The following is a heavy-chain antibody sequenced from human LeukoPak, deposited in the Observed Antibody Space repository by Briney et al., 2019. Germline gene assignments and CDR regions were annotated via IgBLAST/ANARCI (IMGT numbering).Heavy chain of an antibody. CDR1: GYSFTSYW. CDR2: IYPDDSDT. J-gene: IGHJ6*02. V-gene: IGHV5-51*01. CDR3: ARHGVLVSTALGGMDV. Sequence: GESLKISCKGSGYSFTSYWIGWVRQMPGKGLEWMGIIYPDDSDTRYNPSFQGQVTISADKSISTAYLQWSSLKASDTAMYYCARHGVLVSTALGGMDVWGQGTTVTVSS. D-gene: IGHD2-8*02.